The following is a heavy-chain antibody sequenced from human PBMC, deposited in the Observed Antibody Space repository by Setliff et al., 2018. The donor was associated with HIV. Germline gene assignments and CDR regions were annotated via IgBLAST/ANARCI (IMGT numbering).Heavy chain of an antibody. J-gene: IGHJ3*02. Sequence: SVKVSCKASGGTFSSYAISWVRQAPGQGLEWMGGIIPILGIPAYAQKFQGRVTFTADESTSTAYMELSSLSSEDTAVYYCARNQTGVAAAAFGGGSAWSDEGFDIWGQGTMVTVSS. V-gene: IGHV1-69*10. CDR1: GGTFSSYA. CDR3: ARNQTGVAAAAFGGGSAWSDEGFDI. D-gene: IGHD6-13*01. CDR2: IIPILGIP.